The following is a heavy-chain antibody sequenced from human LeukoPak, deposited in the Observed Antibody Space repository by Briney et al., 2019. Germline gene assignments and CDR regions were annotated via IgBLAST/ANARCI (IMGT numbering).Heavy chain of an antibody. CDR1: GGSCSGYY. D-gene: IGHD2-2*01. CDR3: ASLYVVPAATRGHYYYGMDV. J-gene: IGHJ6*02. V-gene: IGHV4-34*01. Sequence: TSETLSLTCAVYGGSCSGYYWSWIRQPPGKGLEWTGEINHSGSTNYNPSLKSRVTISVDTSKNQFSLKLSSVTAADTAVYYCASLYVVPAATRGHYYYGMDVWGQGTTVTVSS. CDR2: INHSGST.